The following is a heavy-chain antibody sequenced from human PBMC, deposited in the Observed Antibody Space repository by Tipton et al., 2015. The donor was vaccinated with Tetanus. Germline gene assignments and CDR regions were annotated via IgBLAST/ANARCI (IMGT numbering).Heavy chain of an antibody. V-gene: IGHV3-23*01. Sequence: SLRLSCAASGFTFSGFPMNWVRQAPGKGLEWVSGISDSGDGLFYADSVKGRFTVSRDNSRSTLFLQMNSLRAEDTAIYFCARPPPDYRRPWTTYYFDVWGQGTVVTVSS. CDR2: ISDSGDGL. J-gene: IGHJ4*02. CDR1: GFTFSGFP. D-gene: IGHD3/OR15-3a*01. CDR3: ARPPPDYRRPWTTYYFDV.